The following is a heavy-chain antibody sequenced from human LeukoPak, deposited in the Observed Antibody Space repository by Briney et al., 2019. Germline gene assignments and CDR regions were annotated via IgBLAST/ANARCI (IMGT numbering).Heavy chain of an antibody. J-gene: IGHJ4*02. Sequence: PGGSLRLSCAASGFTFKSYNMNWVRQAPGKGLEWISYISSSGTTIYYADSVKGRFTISRDNAKNSLYLQMNSPRAEDTAVYYCASRPYGFLGPFDYWGQGTLVTVSS. CDR3: ASRPYGFLGPFDY. CDR1: GFTFKSYN. V-gene: IGHV3-48*04. D-gene: IGHD3/OR15-3a*01. CDR2: ISSSGTTI.